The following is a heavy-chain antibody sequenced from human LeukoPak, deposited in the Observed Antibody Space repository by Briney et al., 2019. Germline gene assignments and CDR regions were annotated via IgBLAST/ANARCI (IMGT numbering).Heavy chain of an antibody. Sequence: QSGGSLRLSCVASGFTFSTFAMTWVRQAPGKGLEWVSTVSGNGGATFYADSVKGRFTISRDNSKNTLFLQMNSLRAEDTAVYYCARGGYSSSLYHFDYWGQGTLVTVSS. J-gene: IGHJ4*02. V-gene: IGHV3-23*01. CDR3: ARGGYSSSLYHFDY. CDR1: GFTFSTFA. D-gene: IGHD6-13*01. CDR2: VSGNGGAT.